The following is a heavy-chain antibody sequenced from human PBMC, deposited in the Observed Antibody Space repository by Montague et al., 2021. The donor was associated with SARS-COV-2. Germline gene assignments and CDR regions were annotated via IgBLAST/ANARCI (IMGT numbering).Heavy chain of an antibody. J-gene: IGHJ4*02. D-gene: IGHD3-9*01. CDR3: VRLPHYDGLNGPPDF. Sequence: SETLSLTCTVSGVSVTDYYWSWIRQPPGKGLEWVGDVLYNKGTNFNPSLKSRVAISVDTSKNQFSLRLTSVTAADMAFYYCVRLPHYDGLNGPPDFWDQGTLVTVSS. CDR2: VLYNKGT. V-gene: IGHV4-59*08. CDR1: GVSVTDYY.